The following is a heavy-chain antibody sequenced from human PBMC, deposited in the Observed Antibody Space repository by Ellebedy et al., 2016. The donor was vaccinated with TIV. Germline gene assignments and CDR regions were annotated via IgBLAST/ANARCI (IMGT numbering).Heavy chain of an antibody. J-gene: IGHJ4*02. CDR1: GGSISSSSYY. V-gene: IGHV4-39*01. CDR3: ARRVAAAGIDY. D-gene: IGHD6-13*01. CDR2: IYYSGST. Sequence: MPGGSLRLSCTVSGGSISSSSYYWGWIRQPPGKGLEWIGSIYYSGSTYYNPSLKSRVTISVDTSKNQFSLKLSSVTAADTAVYYCARRVAAAGIDYWGQGTLVTVSS.